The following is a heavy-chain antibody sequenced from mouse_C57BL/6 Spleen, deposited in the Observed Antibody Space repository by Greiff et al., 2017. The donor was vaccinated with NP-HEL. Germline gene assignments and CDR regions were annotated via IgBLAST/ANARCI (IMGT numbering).Heavy chain of an antibody. V-gene: IGHV1-50*01. Sequence: VQLQQSGAELVKPGASVKLSCKASGYTFTSYWMQWVKQRPGQGLEWIGEIDPSDSYTNYNQKFKGKATLTVDTSSSTAYMQLSSLTSEDSAVYYCARPDSSGWPFAYWGQGTLVTVSA. CDR1: GYTFTSYW. D-gene: IGHD3-2*02. J-gene: IGHJ3*01. CDR3: ARPDSSGWPFAY. CDR2: IDPSDSYT.